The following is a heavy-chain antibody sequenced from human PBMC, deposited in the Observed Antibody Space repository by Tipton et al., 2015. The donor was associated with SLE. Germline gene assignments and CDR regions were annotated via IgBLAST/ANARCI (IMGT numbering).Heavy chain of an antibody. CDR1: GGSISSSSYY. Sequence: LRLSCTVSGGSISSSSYYWGWIRQPPGKGLEWIGSIYYSGSTYYNPSLKSRVTISVDTSKNQFSLKLSSVTAADTAVYYCARGGSSVVVPAGAFDIWGQGTMVTVSS. CDR3: ARGGSSVVVPAGAFDI. V-gene: IGHV4-39*01. CDR2: IYYSGST. D-gene: IGHD2-2*01. J-gene: IGHJ3*02.